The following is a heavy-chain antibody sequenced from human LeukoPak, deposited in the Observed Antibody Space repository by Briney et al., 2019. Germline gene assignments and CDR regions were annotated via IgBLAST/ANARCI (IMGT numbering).Heavy chain of an antibody. CDR2: INHDGST. CDR3: AKGAGGFSYYNWFDP. CDR1: GGSLSGSY. D-gene: IGHD5-18*01. J-gene: IGHJ5*02. V-gene: IGHV4-34*01. Sequence: SETLSLTCAVYGGSLSGSYWNWIRQPPGKGLEWIGEINHDGSTSYNPSLKSRVTISVDTSKSQFSLKVNSLTAADTAIYYCAKGAGGFSYYNWFDPWGQGTLVTVSS.